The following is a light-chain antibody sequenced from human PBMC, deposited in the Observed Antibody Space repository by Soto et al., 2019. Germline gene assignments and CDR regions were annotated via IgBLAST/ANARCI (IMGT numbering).Light chain of an antibody. V-gene: IGKV3-11*01. CDR2: DAS. CDR1: QAISSH. J-gene: IGKJ4*01. CDR3: QQRSSWPPT. Sequence: EIVLTQSPATLSLSPGERATLSCRASQAISSHLAWYQQKPGQSPRLLIYDASNRATGIPAKFSGSGSGTDFTLTISSLEPEDFALYYCQQRSSWPPTFGGGTKVEL.